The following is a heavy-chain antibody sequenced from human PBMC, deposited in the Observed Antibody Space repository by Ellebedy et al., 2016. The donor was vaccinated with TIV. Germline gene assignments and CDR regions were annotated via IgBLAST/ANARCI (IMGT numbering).Heavy chain of an antibody. J-gene: IGHJ4*02. CDR2: VYYSGSP. Sequence: MPGGSLRLSCSVSGGSVSSTRYYWAWLRQPPGKGLEYIGSVYYSGSPYYNPSFKSRVTLSADTSKNQFSLNLRTVTAADTAVYYCARTDPWQPIDDWGQGTLVTVSS. V-gene: IGHV4-39*01. D-gene: IGHD2-21*02. CDR1: GGSVSSTRYY. CDR3: ARTDPWQPIDD.